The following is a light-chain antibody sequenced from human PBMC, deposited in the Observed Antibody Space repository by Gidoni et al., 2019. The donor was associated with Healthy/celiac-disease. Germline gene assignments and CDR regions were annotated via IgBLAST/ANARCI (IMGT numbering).Light chain of an antibody. Sequence: EIVLTQSPGPLSLSPGERATLSCRASQSVSSSYLAWYQQKPGQAPRLLIYGASSRATGIPDRFSGSGSGTDFTLTISRLEPEDFAVYYCQQYGSSFXGXTKVEIK. CDR3: QQYGSS. CDR2: GAS. V-gene: IGKV3-20*01. CDR1: QSVSSSY. J-gene: IGKJ4*01.